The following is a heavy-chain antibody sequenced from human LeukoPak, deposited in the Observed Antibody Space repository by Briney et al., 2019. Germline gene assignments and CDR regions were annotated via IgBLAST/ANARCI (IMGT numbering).Heavy chain of an antibody. D-gene: IGHD3-3*01. J-gene: IGHJ6*03. CDR1: GYTFTSYY. Sequence: GASVKVSCKASGYTFTSYYMHWVRQAPGQGLEWMGIINPSGGSTSYAQKFQGRVTMTRDTSTSTVYMELSSLRSEDTAVYYCPRDRGITIFGVGLHYYYYMDVWGKGTTVTVSS. CDR3: PRDRGITIFGVGLHYYYYMDV. V-gene: IGHV1-46*01. CDR2: INPSGGST.